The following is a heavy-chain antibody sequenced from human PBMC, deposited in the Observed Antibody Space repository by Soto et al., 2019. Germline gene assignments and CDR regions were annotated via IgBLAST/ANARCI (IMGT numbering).Heavy chain of an antibody. CDR1: GFTFGDYA. V-gene: IGHV3-49*03. CDR3: GVEYYYDSSGYPGIEY. D-gene: IGHD3-22*01. J-gene: IGHJ4*02. Sequence: GGSLRLSCTASGFTFGDYAMSLFRHAPRKGLEWVSFIRSKAYGGTTEYAASVKGRFTISRDDSKSIAYLQMNSLKTEDTAVYYCGVEYYYDSSGYPGIEYWGQGTMVTVSS. CDR2: IRSKAYGGTT.